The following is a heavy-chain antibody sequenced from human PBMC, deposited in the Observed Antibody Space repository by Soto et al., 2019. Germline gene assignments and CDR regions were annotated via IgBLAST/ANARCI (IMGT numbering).Heavy chain of an antibody. D-gene: IGHD3-3*01. CDR3: ARDGDYDFWSGYLANLDV. CDR1: GYTFTSYD. J-gene: IGHJ6*02. V-gene: IGHV1-8*01. CDR2: MNPNSGNT. Sequence: QVQLVQSGAEVKKPGASVKVSCKASGYTFTSYDINWVRQATGQGLEWMGWMNPNSGNTGYAQKFQGRVTMTRNTSISTAYMELSSLRSEDTAVYYCARDGDYDFWSGYLANLDVWGQGTTVTVSS.